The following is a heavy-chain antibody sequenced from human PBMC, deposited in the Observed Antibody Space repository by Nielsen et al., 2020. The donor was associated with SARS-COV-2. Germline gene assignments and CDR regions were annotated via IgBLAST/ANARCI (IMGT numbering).Heavy chain of an antibody. CDR2: IIPILGIA. CDR3: ARDQQYYDILTGYYKSDYFDY. Sequence: WVRQAPGQGLEWMGRIIPILGIANYAQKFQGRVTITADKSTSTAYMELSSLRSEDTAVYYCARDQQYYDILTGYYKSDYFDYWGQGTLVTVSS. D-gene: IGHD3-9*01. J-gene: IGHJ4*02. V-gene: IGHV1-69*04.